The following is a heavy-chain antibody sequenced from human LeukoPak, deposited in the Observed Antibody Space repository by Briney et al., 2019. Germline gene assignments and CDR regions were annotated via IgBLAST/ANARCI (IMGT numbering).Heavy chain of an antibody. CDR1: GGSISSYY. CDR2: IYYSGST. J-gene: IGHJ6*02. CDR3: ARAPHVRYYYYGMDV. Sequence: SQTLSLTCTVSGGSISSYYWSWIRQPPGKGLEWIGYIYYSGSTNYNPSLKSRVTISVDTSKNQFSLKLSSVTAADTAVYYCARAPHVRYYYYGMDVWGQGTTVTVSS. V-gene: IGHV4-59*01.